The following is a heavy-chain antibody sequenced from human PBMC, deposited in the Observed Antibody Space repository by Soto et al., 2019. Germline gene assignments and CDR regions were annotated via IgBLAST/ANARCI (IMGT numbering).Heavy chain of an antibody. J-gene: IGHJ4*02. CDR2: ISSNGGST. CDR1: GFTFSSYA. D-gene: IGHD3-22*01. V-gene: IGHV3-64D*06. CDR3: VKVKWGYDSSCYIFDY. Sequence: GGSLRLSCSASGFTFSSYAMHLVRQSPGKGLEYVSAISSNGGSTYYADSVRGRFTISRDNSKNTLYLQMSSLRAEDTAVYYCVKVKWGYDSSCYIFDYWGQGALVTVSS.